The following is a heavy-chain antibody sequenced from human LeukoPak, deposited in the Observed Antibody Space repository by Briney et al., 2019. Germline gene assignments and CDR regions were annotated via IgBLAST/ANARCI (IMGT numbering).Heavy chain of an antibody. CDR1: GGSISTSNYY. Sequence: SETLSLTCTVSGGSISTSNYYWGWIRQPPGKGLEWIGNIFYSGSTYYSPSLRSRVTISLDTSRNQFSLKLNSVTAADTAVYYCARATAGTTLFEGIDYWGQGTLVTVSS. CDR2: IFYSGST. J-gene: IGHJ4*02. V-gene: IGHV4-39*07. CDR3: ARATAGTTLFEGIDY. D-gene: IGHD1-1*01.